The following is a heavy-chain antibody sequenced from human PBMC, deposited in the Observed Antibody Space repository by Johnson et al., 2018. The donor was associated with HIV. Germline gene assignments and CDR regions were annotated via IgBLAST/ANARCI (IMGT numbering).Heavy chain of an antibody. J-gene: IGHJ3*02. CDR1: GFTFSSYG. CDR3: ARSEYSSSWSNDFDI. V-gene: IGHV3-33*01. D-gene: IGHD6-13*01. Sequence: QVQLVESGGGVVQPGRSLRLSCAASGFTFSSYGMHWVRQAPGKGLEWVAFIRYDGSNKYYADSVKGRFTISRDKSKNTLHLQINSVRAEDTAVYYCARSEYSSSWSNDFDIWGQGTRVTVSS. CDR2: IRYDGSNK.